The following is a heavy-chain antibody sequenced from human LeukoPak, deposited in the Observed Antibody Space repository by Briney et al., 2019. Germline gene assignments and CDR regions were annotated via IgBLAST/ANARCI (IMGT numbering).Heavy chain of an antibody. V-gene: IGHV3-21*01. CDR1: GFTFSSYS. CDR3: ARDGPLYPGIAAAGDKDAFDI. CDR2: ISSSSSYI. D-gene: IGHD6-13*01. Sequence: PGGSQRLSCAASGFTFSSYSMNWVRQAPGKGLEWVSSISSSSSYIYYADSVKGRFTISRDNAKNSLYLQMNSLRAEDTAVYYCARDGPLYPGIAAAGDKDAFDIWGQGTMVTVSS. J-gene: IGHJ3*02.